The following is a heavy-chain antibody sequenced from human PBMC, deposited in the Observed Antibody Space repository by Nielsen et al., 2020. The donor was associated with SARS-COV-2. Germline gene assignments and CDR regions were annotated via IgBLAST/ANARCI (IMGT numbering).Heavy chain of an antibody. CDR2: ISGSRSLR. D-gene: IGHD6-19*01. CDR3: AKGAGLSVAAPDY. Sequence: GGSLRLSCAASGFTFSDFHMSWIRQAPGKGLEWISYISGSRSLRSYADSVKGRFTVSRDNSKNSLYLQMNSLRPEDTALYYCAKGAGLSVAAPDYWGQGTLVTVSS. J-gene: IGHJ4*02. V-gene: IGHV3-11*05. CDR1: GFTFSDFH.